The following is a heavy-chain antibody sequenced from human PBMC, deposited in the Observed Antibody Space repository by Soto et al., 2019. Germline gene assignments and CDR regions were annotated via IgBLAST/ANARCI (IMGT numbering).Heavy chain of an antibody. CDR2: IYWDDDK. D-gene: IGHD4-17*01. CDR3: AHASGVTTRVFYYYYYMDV. J-gene: IGHJ6*03. CDR1: GFSLSTSGVG. Sequence: SGPTLVKPTQTLTLTCTFSGFSLSTSGVGVGWIRQPPGKALEWLALIYWDDDKRYSPSLKSRLTITKDTSKNQVVLTMTNMDPVDTATYYCAHASGVTTRVFYYYYYMDVWGKGTTVTVSS. V-gene: IGHV2-5*02.